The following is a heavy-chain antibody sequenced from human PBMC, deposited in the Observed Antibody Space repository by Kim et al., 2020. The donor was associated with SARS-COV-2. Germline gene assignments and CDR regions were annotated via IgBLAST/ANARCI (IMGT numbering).Heavy chain of an antibody. CDR3: ARRVADSQFFYMGV. J-gene: IGHJ6*03. V-gene: IGHV1-18*01. CDR2: ISIFNGYT. Sequence: ASVKVSCKASGYSFTSYGISWARQAPGQGLEWMGWISIFNGYTHYAQKFQDRVTMTMEIFTNTAYMEVTTVTSDDTAIYYCARRVADSQFFYMGVWGRGTTVTV. CDR1: GYSFTSYG. D-gene: IGHD2-15*01.